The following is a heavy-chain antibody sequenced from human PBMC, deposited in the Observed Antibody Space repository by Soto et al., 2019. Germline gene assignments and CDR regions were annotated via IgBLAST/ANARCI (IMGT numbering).Heavy chain of an antibody. V-gene: IGHV3-30-3*01. D-gene: IGHD6-19*01. CDR3: ARRIAVAGPHDAFDI. CDR2: ISYDGSNK. Sequence: ESGGGVVQPGRSLRLSCAASGFTFSSYAMHWVRQAPGKGLEWVAVISYDGSNKYYADSVKGRFTISRDNSKNTLYLQMNSLRAEDTAVYYCARRIAVAGPHDAFDIWGQGTMVTVSS. J-gene: IGHJ3*02. CDR1: GFTFSSYA.